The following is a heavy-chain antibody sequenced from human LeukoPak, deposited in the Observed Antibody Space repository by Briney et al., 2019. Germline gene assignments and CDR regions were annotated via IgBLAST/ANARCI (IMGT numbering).Heavy chain of an antibody. CDR1: GYSFTSYW. V-gene: IGHV5-51*01. CDR2: IYPGDSDT. J-gene: IGHJ6*03. D-gene: IGHD7-27*01. CDR3: ARPTWESGGYYYYMDV. Sequence: HGGSLQISCQGSGYSFTSYWIGWVRRLPGKGLEVMGIIYPGDSDTRYSPSFQGQVTISADRSISTAYLQWSSLKASDTAMYYCARPTWESGGYYYYMDVWGKGTTVTVSS.